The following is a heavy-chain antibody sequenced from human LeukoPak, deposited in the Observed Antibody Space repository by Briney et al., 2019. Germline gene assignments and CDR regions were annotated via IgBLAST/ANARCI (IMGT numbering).Heavy chain of an antibody. Sequence: PSETLSLTCAVSGASISSSNWWSWVRQPPGKGLEWIGEIYHRGSTNYNPSLKSRVTISVDNSKNQFSLKLSSVTAADTAVYYCARETSQKGAHYMDVWGKGTTVTISS. CDR3: ARETSQKGAHYMDV. J-gene: IGHJ6*03. D-gene: IGHD3-16*01. CDR2: IYHRGST. CDR1: GASISSSNW. V-gene: IGHV4-4*02.